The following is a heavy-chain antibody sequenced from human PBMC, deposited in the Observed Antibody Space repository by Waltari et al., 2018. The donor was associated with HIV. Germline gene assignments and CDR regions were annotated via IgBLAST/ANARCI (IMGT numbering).Heavy chain of an antibody. CDR3: ARDGYYYDSSGMD. J-gene: IGHJ4*02. Sequence: QVQLVESGGGVVQPGRSLSLSCAASGFTFSSYGMHWVRQAPGKGLEWVAVIWYDGSNKYYADSVKGRFTISRDNSKNTLYLQMNSLRAEDTAVYYCARDGYYYDSSGMDWGQGTLVTVSS. CDR1: GFTFSSYG. CDR2: IWYDGSNK. V-gene: IGHV3-33*01. D-gene: IGHD3-22*01.